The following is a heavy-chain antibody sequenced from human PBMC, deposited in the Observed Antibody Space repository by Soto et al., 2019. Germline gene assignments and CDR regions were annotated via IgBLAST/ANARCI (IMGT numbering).Heavy chain of an antibody. CDR1: GFTFSLYA. CDR3: AKGSAYYHDTSGYRYYFDY. J-gene: IGHJ4*02. CDR2: VSSSGGTT. D-gene: IGHD3-22*01. Sequence: PGGSLRLSCAASGFTFSLYALNWVRQAPGKGLEWVSGVSSSGGTTDYADPVKGRFTISRDNSKNTLYLQMNSLRAEDTAVYYCAKGSAYYHDTSGYRYYFDYWGQGTVVTVS. V-gene: IGHV3-23*01.